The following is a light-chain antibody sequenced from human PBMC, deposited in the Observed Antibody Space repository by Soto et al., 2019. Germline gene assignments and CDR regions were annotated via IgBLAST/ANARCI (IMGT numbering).Light chain of an antibody. CDR1: QSVGNN. CDR2: EAS. V-gene: IGKV3-11*01. Sequence: EIVLTQSPGTLSLSPGERATLFCRASQSVGNNLAWYQQKPGQAPGLLIYEASTRATGIPARFSGSGSGTDFTLTISSLEPEDFAVYYCQQHANWPLTFGGGTKVDIK. CDR3: QQHANWPLT. J-gene: IGKJ4*01.